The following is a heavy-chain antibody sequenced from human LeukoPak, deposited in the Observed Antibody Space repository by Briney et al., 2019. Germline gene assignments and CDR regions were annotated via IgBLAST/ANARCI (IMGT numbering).Heavy chain of an antibody. J-gene: IGHJ4*02. V-gene: IGHV3-30*18. CDR3: AKSTTVTQRGYFDY. D-gene: IGHD4-17*01. CDR2: ISYDGSNK. CDR1: GFTFSSYG. Sequence: AGGSLRLSCAASGFTFSSYGMHWVRQAPPKGLEWVAIISYDGSNKCYADSVKGRFTISRDNSKNTLYLQMNSLGAEDTVVYYCAKSTTVTQRGYFDYWGQGTLVTVSS.